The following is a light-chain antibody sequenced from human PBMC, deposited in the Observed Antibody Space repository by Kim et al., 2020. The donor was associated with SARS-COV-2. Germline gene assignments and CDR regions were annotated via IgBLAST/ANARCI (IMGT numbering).Light chain of an antibody. CDR2: EVS. V-gene: IGLV2-8*01. CDR3: SSYARSKNYF. J-gene: IGLJ1*01. CDR1: SNDVGGYNY. Sequence: QSALTQPPSASGSPGQSVTISCTGTSNDVGGYNYVSWYQQHPGKAPKLMIYEVSKRPSGVPNRFSGSKSGNTASLTVSGLQAEDEADYYCSSYARSKNYFFGTGTKVTVL.